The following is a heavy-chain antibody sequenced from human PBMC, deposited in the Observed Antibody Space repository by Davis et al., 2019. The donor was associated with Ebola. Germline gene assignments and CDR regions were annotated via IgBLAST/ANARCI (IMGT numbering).Heavy chain of an antibody. J-gene: IGHJ4*02. CDR1: GGSISSGGYY. Sequence: SETLSLTCTVSGGSISSGGYYWSWIRQHPGKGLEWIGYTYYSGSTYYNPSLKSRVTISVDTSKNQFSLKLSSVTAADTAVYYCAGGYSSGWYDYWGQGTLVTVSS. V-gene: IGHV4-31*03. CDR2: TYYSGST. D-gene: IGHD6-19*01. CDR3: AGGYSSGWYDY.